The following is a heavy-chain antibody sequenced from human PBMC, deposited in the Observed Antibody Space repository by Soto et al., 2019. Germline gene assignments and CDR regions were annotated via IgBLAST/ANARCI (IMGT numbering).Heavy chain of an antibody. Sequence: ASVKVSCKASGYTFTSSAMHWVRQAPGQRLEWMGWINAGNGNTKYSQKFQGRITITRDTSASTAYMELSSLRSEDTAVYYCARDYYGSGTNTGDYWGQGTLDTVSS. J-gene: IGHJ4*02. CDR3: ARDYYGSGTNTGDY. CDR2: INAGNGNT. V-gene: IGHV1-3*01. CDR1: GYTFTSSA. D-gene: IGHD3-10*01.